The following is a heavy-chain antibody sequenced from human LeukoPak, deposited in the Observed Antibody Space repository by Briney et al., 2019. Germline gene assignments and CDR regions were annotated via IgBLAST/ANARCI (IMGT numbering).Heavy chain of an antibody. CDR3: ARFRGSGSHTLYSFDY. CDR1: GFPFSINA. V-gene: IGHV3-23*01. D-gene: IGHD3-10*01. CDR2: IGGAGGAT. J-gene: IGHJ4*02. Sequence: GESLKISCAAPGFPFSINARSWARRAPGKGLDWFSGIGGAGGATFYADSVQGRFSISRDDSINTLYLQMSSLRAEDTAVYYCARFRGSGSHTLYSFDYWGQGTLVTVSS.